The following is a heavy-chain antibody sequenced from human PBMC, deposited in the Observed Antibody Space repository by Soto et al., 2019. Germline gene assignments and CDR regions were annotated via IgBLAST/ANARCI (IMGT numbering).Heavy chain of an antibody. V-gene: IGHV4-39*07. D-gene: IGHD3-22*01. J-gene: IGHJ4*02. Sequence: PSETLSLTCTVSGGSISSSSYYWGWIRQPPGKGLEWIGSIYYSGSTYYNPSLKSRVTISVDTSKNQFSLKLTSVTAADTAVYYCARGHYYDSSGYWTLFDYWGQGTLVTVSS. CDR3: ARGHYYDSSGYWTLFDY. CDR2: IYYSGST. CDR1: GGSISSSSYY.